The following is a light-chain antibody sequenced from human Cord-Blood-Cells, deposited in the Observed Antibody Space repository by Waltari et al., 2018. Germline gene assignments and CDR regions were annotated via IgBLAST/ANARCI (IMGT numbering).Light chain of an antibody. CDR3: QQYDNLPLT. CDR2: DAS. CDR1: QDISNY. J-gene: IGKJ4*01. Sequence: DIQMTQPQYSLSASVGDRVTITCQASQDISNYLNWYQQKPGKAPKLLIYDASNLETGVPSRFSGSGSGTDFTFTISSLQPEDIATYYCQQYDNLPLTFGGGTKVEIK. V-gene: IGKV1-33*01.